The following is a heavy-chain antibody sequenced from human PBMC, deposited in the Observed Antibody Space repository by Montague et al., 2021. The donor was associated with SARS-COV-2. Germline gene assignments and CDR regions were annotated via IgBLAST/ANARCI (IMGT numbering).Heavy chain of an antibody. Sequence: SETLSLTCTVSGGSISSYYWSWIRQPPGKGLEWIGYIYYSGSTNYNPSLKSRVTISVDTSKNQFSLKLSSVTAADTAVYYCARHKGGEWLVRRSDFDIWGQGTMINVSS. J-gene: IGHJ3*02. D-gene: IGHD6-19*01. CDR1: GGSISSYY. CDR3: ARHKGGEWLVRRSDFDI. V-gene: IGHV4-59*08. CDR2: IYYSGST.